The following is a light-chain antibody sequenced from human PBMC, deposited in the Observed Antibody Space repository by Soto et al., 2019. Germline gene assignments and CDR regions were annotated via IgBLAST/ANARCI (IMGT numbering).Light chain of an antibody. V-gene: IGLV2-14*01. CDR1: SSDIGAYNY. Sequence: QSVLTQPASVSGSPGQSITISCIGTSSDIGAYNYVSWYQQHPGKVPKLMIYEVTNRPSGLSNRFSGSKSGNTASLTISGLQAEDEADYFCSSYPSTSTLYVFGTGTKVTVL. CDR2: EVT. J-gene: IGLJ1*01. CDR3: SSYPSTSTLYV.